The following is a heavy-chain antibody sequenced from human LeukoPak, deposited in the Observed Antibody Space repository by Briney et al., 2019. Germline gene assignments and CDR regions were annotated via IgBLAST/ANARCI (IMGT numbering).Heavy chain of an antibody. D-gene: IGHD3-22*01. J-gene: IGHJ4*02. CDR3: AKDHRPYDGSDHYYVFGD. CDR2: INGGGGGT. Sequence: PGGSLRLSCAAPGFTFISYAMSWVRQAPGKGLEWVSGINGGGGGTYYADSVKGRFTISRDNSKNTLYLQMNSLRAEDTAIYYCAKDHRPYDGSDHYYVFGDWGQGTLVTVSS. V-gene: IGHV3-23*01. CDR1: GFTFISYA.